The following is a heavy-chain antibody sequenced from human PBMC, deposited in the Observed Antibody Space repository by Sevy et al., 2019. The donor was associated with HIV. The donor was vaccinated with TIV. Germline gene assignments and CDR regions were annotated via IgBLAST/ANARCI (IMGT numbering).Heavy chain of an antibody. CDR1: GFSLETFW. V-gene: IGHV3-15*01. J-gene: IGHJ4*02. CDR3: ATAPGTGY. Sequence: GGSLRLSCAASGFSLETFWIHWVRQAPGKGLEWVGRIKSNSDGGTTDYAAPLEGRFTMSRDDSENKIYLQINNLKIEDTAVYYCATAPGTGYWGQGTLVTVPS. CDR2: IKSNSDGGTT. D-gene: IGHD3-10*01.